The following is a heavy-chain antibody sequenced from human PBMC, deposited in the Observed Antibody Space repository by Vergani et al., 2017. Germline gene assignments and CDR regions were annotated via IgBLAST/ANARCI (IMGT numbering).Heavy chain of an antibody. CDR3: TGHXPCGDGACLHFDH. Sequence: EVMLVQSGAEVKKPGESLKISCKHSESSFISNEIAWVRQMSGKGLQWMGNINPIDSKIAYSPSFQGQAIMSLDKSITTAYLQWRSLKASDTAIYYCTGHXPCGDGACLHFDHWGQGTQVTVSS. CDR1: ESSFISNE. V-gene: IGHV5-51*01. CDR2: INPIDSKI. D-gene: IGHD2-21*01. J-gene: IGHJ4*02.